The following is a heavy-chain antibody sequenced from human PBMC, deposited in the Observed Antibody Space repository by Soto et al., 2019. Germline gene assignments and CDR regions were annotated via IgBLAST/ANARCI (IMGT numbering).Heavy chain of an antibody. V-gene: IGHV3-74*03. D-gene: IGHD2-2*01. J-gene: IGHJ4*02. CDR1: GFTFSSYW. CDR3: ARVETCSSTSCYSVFDY. CDR2: INSDGSST. Sequence: EVQLVESGGGLVQPGGSLRLSCAASGFTFSSYWMHWVRQAPGKGLVWVSRINSDGSSTTYADSVKGRFTISRDNANNTLYLQMTSLRAESTAVYYCARVETCSSTSCYSVFDYWGQGTLVTVSS.